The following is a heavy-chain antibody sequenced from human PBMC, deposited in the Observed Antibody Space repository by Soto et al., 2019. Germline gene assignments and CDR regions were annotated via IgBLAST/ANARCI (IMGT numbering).Heavy chain of an antibody. CDR2: ISAYNGNT. D-gene: IGHD3-3*01. J-gene: IGHJ4*02. Sequence: ASVKVSCKASGYTFTSYGISWVRQAPGQGVEWMGWISAYNGNTNYAQKLQGRVTMTTDTSTSTAYMELRSLRSDDTAVYYCVYDFWSGYKERLDYWGQGTLVTVSS. V-gene: IGHV1-18*01. CDR3: VYDFWSGYKERLDY. CDR1: GYTFTSYG.